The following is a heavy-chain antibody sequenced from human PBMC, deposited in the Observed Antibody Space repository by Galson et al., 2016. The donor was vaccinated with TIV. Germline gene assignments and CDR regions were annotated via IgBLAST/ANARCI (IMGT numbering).Heavy chain of an antibody. J-gene: IGHJ4*02. CDR3: ARAQYSNGWFTDF. V-gene: IGHV3-33*01. CDR1: GFTFGSYG. Sequence: SLRLSCAASGFTFGSYGMHWVRQAPGKGLEWVAVMWFDGSDIYYADSVKGRFTISRDNSKNTLYLQMNSLRGEDTAVYYCARAQYSNGWFTDFWGQGTLVTVSS. CDR2: MWFDGSDI. D-gene: IGHD6-19*01.